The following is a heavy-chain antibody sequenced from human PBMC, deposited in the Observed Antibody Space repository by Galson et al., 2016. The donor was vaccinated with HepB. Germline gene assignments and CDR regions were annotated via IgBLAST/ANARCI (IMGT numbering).Heavy chain of an antibody. CDR3: VQGSTAPAV. J-gene: IGHJ4*02. Sequence: SLRLSCAASGFTFNNYGMTWVRQAPGKGLEVVASISRSGDGRDYSDSVKGRFTISRDNSKNTMSLQMNSLRVDDTAVYYCVQGSTAPAVWGQGTLVTVSS. V-gene: IGHV3-23*01. CDR1: GFTFNNYG. CDR2: ISRSGDGR. D-gene: IGHD1-26*01.